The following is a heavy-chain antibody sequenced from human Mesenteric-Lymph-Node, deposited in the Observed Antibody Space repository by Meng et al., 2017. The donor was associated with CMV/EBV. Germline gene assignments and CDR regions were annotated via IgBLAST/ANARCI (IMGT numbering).Heavy chain of an antibody. CDR1: GGSFSGYY. Sequence: SETLSLTCAVYGGSFSGYYWSWIRQPPGKGLEWIGEINHSGSTNYNPSLKSRVTISVDTSKNQFSLKLNSVTATDTAVYYCARQTSGYTSSPHKFDSWGQGTLVTVSS. D-gene: IGHD6-13*01. J-gene: IGHJ5*01. CDR2: INHSGST. V-gene: IGHV4-34*01. CDR3: ARQTSGYTSSPHKFDS.